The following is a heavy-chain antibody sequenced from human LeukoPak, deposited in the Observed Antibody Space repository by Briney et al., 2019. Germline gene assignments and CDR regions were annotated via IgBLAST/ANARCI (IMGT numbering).Heavy chain of an antibody. CDR3: ASPAVYSSSWYYFDY. V-gene: IGHV3-30*03. D-gene: IGHD6-13*01. Sequence: AGGSLRLSCAASGFTFSSFGMHWVRQAPGKGLEWVAVISYDGSSKYYADSVKGRFTISRDNSKNTLYLQMNSLRAEDTAVYYCASPAVYSSSWYYFDYWGQGTLVAVPS. CDR1: GFTFSSFG. J-gene: IGHJ4*02. CDR2: ISYDGSSK.